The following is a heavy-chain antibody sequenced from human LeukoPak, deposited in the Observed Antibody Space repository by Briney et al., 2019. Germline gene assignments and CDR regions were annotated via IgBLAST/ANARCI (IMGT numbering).Heavy chain of an antibody. J-gene: IGHJ6*02. CDR3: ARVRGSGCMDV. V-gene: IGHV3-7*03. Sequence: PGGSLRLSCAASGFTFSSYWMSWVRQAPGKGLEWVANIKQDGSEKYYVDPVKGRFTISRDNAKNSLYLQMNSLRAEDTAVYYCARVRGSGCMDVWGQGTTVTVSS. D-gene: IGHD3-10*01. CDR2: IKQDGSEK. CDR1: GFTFSSYW.